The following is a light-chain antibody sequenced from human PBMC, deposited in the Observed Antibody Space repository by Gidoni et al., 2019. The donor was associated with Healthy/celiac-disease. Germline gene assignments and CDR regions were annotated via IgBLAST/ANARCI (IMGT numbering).Light chain of an antibody. CDR3: QQYYSTPLT. J-gene: IGKJ4*01. CDR2: WAS. Sequence: DIVMTQYPDSLAVSLGERATINCKSSQSVLYSSNNKNYLAWYQQKPGQPPKLLIYWASTRESGVPYRFSGSGSGTDFTLTISSLQAEDVAVYYCQQYYSTPLTFGGGTKVEIK. CDR1: QSVLYSSNNKNY. V-gene: IGKV4-1*01.